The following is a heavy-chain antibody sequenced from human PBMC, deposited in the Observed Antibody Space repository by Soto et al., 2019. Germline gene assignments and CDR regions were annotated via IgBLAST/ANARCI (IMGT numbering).Heavy chain of an antibody. CDR1: GLSVSSSD. CDR3: STSSRNEYHFAMDA. D-gene: IGHD6-6*01. V-gene: IGHV3-53*01. CDR2: IYSGGST. J-gene: IGHJ6*02. Sequence: PGGSLRLSCAASGLSVSSSDMSWVRQASGKGLEWVSVIYSGGSTHDADSVKGRFTISRDNSKNTAHLQMNSLRVDDTAVYFCSTSSRNEYHFAMDAWGQGTTVTVSS.